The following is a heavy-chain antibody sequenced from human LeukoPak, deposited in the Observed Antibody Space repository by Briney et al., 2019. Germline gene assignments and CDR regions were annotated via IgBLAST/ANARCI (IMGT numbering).Heavy chain of an antibody. CDR1: GGTFSSYA. CDR2: INPSGGST. D-gene: IGHD3-3*01. Sequence: GASVKVSCKASGGTFSSYAISWVRQAPGQGLEWMGIINPSGGSTSYAQKFQGRVTMTRDTSTSTVYMELSSLRSEDTAVYYCASGAPIPFFGGFNIPTLDYGGREPLVTVPS. CDR3: ASGAPIPFFGGFNIPTLDY. V-gene: IGHV1-46*01. J-gene: IGHJ4*02.